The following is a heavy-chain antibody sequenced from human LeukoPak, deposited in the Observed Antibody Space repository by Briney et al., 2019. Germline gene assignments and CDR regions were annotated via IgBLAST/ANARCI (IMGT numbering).Heavy chain of an antibody. D-gene: IGHD3-22*01. V-gene: IGHV3-49*04. J-gene: IGHJ3*02. CDR3: SRFYSSGWASGAFDI. Sequence: PGGSLRLSCTTSGFTFSDYAVSWVRQAPGKGLEWIGFIRNKANGGTTEYAASVKGRFTISRDDSKTIAHLQMSSLKTKDTAVYYCSRFYSSGWASGAFDIWGQGTMVTVSS. CDR2: IRNKANGGTT. CDR1: GFTFSDYA.